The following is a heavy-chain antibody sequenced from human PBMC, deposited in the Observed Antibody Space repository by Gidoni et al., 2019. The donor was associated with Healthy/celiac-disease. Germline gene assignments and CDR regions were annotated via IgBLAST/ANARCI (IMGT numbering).Heavy chain of an antibody. J-gene: IGHJ4*02. CDR2: ISSNGGSK. D-gene: IGHD6-19*01. CDR1: GFTFSSYA. Sequence: EVQLVESGGGLVQPGGSLRLSCSASGFTFSSYAMHWVRQAPGKGLEYVSAISSNGGSKYDADSVKGRFTISRDNSKNTLYLQMSSLRAEDTAVYYCVKALDLIAVAQQAFDYWGQGTLVTVSS. V-gene: IGHV3-64D*06. CDR3: VKALDLIAVAQQAFDY.